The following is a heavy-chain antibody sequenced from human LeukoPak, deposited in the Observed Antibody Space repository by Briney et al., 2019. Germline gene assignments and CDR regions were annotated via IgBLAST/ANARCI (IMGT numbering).Heavy chain of an antibody. D-gene: IGHD3-22*01. Sequence: ASVKVSCKASGYTFTSYDINWVRQATGQGLEWMGWMNPNSGNTGYAQKFQGRVTMTRNTSITTAYMELSSLRSEDTAVYYCARGGVSYYYGSSGYPIDYWGQGTLVTVSS. CDR1: GYTFTSYD. V-gene: IGHV1-8*01. J-gene: IGHJ4*02. CDR3: ARGGVSYYYGSSGYPIDY. CDR2: MNPNSGNT.